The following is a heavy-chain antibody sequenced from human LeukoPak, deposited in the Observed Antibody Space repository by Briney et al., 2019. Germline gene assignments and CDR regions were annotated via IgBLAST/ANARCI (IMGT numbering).Heavy chain of an antibody. CDR3: ARAVWGEYSSPD. Sequence: PGGSLRLSCAASGFTFSSYSMNWVRQAPGKGLEWVSYISSSSGTIYYADSVKGRFTISRDNAKNSLYLQMNSLRAEDTAVYYCARAVWGEYSSPDWGQGTLVTVSS. J-gene: IGHJ4*02. CDR1: GFTFSSYS. CDR2: ISSSSGTI. D-gene: IGHD3-16*01. V-gene: IGHV3-48*04.